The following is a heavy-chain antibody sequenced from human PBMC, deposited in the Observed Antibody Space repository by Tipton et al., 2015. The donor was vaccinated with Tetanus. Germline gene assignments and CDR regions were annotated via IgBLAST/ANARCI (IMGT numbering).Heavy chain of an antibody. J-gene: IGHJ2*01. D-gene: IGHD6-6*01. CDR3: ARVWGRGQLVTKPNWYFDL. V-gene: IGHV3-21*01. Sequence: SLRLSCQGSGFNFGDFNMNWIRQTPGKGLQWVSSISGHSTYIHYAESVRGRFSVSRDNAENSLYLQVDSLRAEDTAVYYCARVWGRGQLVTKPNWYFDLWGRGTLVTVSS. CDR2: ISGHSTYI. CDR1: GFNFGDFN.